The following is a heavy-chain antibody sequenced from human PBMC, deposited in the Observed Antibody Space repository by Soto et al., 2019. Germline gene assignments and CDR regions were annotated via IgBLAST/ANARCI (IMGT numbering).Heavy chain of an antibody. Sequence: QITLKESGPTLVKPTQTLTLTCTFSGFSLSTSGVGVGWIRQPPGKALEWLALIYWNDDKRYSPSLKSRLTITKDTSKNQVVLTMTNMDPVDTATYYCAHEMGSGSYGGSWFDPWGQGTLVTVSS. CDR3: AHEMGSGSYGGSWFDP. CDR2: IYWNDDK. D-gene: IGHD3-10*01. CDR1: GFSLSTSGVG. V-gene: IGHV2-5*01. J-gene: IGHJ5*02.